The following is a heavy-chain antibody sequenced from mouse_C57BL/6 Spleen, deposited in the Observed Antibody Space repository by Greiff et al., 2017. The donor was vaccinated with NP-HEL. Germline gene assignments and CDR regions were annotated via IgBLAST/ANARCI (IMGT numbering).Heavy chain of an antibody. CDR3: ASPFITTVVATRNFDV. CDR1: GYTFTSYW. J-gene: IGHJ1*03. D-gene: IGHD1-1*01. CDR2: INPSNGGT. V-gene: IGHV1-53*01. Sequence: QVQLKQPGTELVKPGASVKLSCKASGYTFTSYWMHWVKQRPGQGLEWIGNINPSNGGTNYNEKFKSKATLTVDKSSSTAYMQLSSLTSEDSAVYYCASPFITTVVATRNFDVWGTGTTVTVSS.